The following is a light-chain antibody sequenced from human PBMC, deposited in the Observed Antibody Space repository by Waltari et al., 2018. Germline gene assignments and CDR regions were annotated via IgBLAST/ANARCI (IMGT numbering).Light chain of an antibody. J-gene: IGKJ2*01. Sequence: DIVMTQSPLSLHVTPGEPASTSCRPSQSLLHSNGYNYLYWYLQKPGQSPQLLIYLGSNRASGVPDRFSGSGSGTDFTLKISRVEAEDVGVYYCMQALQTQYTFGQGTKLEIK. CDR2: LGS. CDR3: MQALQTQYT. V-gene: IGKV2-28*01. CDR1: QSLLHSNGYNY.